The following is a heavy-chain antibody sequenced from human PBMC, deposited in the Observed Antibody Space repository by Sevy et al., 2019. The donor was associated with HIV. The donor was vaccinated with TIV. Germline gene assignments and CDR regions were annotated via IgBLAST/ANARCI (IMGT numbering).Heavy chain of an antibody. CDR1: GFTFDDYA. J-gene: IGHJ6*02. CDR3: AKERLITMVRGVMNYYGMDV. Sequence: GGSLRLSCAASGFTFDDYAMHWVRQAPGKGLEWVSGISWNSGSIGYADSVKGRFTSYRDNAKSSLSLQMNSLRAEDTDLYYCAKERLITMVRGVMNYYGMDVRGQGTTVTVSS. D-gene: IGHD3-10*01. V-gene: IGHV3-9*01. CDR2: ISWNSGSI.